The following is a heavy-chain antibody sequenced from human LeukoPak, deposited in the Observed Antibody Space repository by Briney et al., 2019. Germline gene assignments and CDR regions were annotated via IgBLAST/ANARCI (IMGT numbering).Heavy chain of an antibody. CDR2: IYYSGSS. V-gene: IGHV4-30-4*08. CDR1: GGSISSGDYY. Sequence: SETLSLTCTVSGGSISSGDYYWSWIRQPPGKGMEWIGYIYYSGSSYYNPSLKSRVTISVDTSKNQFSLKLSSVTAADTAVYYCASQRNYGVFDYWGQGTLVTVSS. CDR3: ASQRNYGVFDY. D-gene: IGHD1-7*01. J-gene: IGHJ4*02.